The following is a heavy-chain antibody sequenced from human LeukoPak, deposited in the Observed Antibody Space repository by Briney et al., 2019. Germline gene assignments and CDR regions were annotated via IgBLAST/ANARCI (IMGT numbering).Heavy chain of an antibody. CDR1: GYTFTGYY. CDR2: INPNSGGT. D-gene: IGHD3-22*01. CDR3: ARVLRYYYDSSGYLDY. Sequence: ASVQVSCKASGYTFTGYYMHWVRQAPGQGLEWMGWINPNSGGTNYAQKFQGRVTMTRDTSISTAYMELSRLRSDDTAVYYCARVLRYYYDSSGYLDYWGQGTLVTVSS. V-gene: IGHV1-2*02. J-gene: IGHJ4*02.